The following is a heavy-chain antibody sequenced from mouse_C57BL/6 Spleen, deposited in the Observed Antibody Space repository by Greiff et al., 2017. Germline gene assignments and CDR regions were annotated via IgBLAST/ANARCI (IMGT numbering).Heavy chain of an antibody. CDR3: ARDRDSSGYGAMCC. Sequence: QVQLQQPGAELVRPGTSVKLSCKASGYTFTSYWMHWVKQRPGQGLEWIGVIDPSDSYTNYNQKFKGKATLTVDTSASTAYMQLSSLTSEDSAVYCCARDRDSSGYGAMCCWGKGTSVTVAS. CDR2: IDPSDSYT. D-gene: IGHD3-2*02. V-gene: IGHV1-59*01. CDR1: GYTFTSYW. J-gene: IGHJ4*01.